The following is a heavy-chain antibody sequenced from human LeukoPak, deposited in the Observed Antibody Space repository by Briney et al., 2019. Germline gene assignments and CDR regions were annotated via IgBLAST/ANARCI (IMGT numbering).Heavy chain of an antibody. Sequence: ASVKVSSKASGYKFTSYGISWVRQAPGQGLDWMGWISAYNGNTNYAHNLQGRVTMTTDTSTSTAYMELRSLRSDDTAVYYCARGATENWFDPWGQGTLVTVSS. J-gene: IGHJ5*02. CDR3: ARGATENWFDP. V-gene: IGHV1-18*01. D-gene: IGHD5-12*01. CDR2: ISAYNGNT. CDR1: GYKFTSYG.